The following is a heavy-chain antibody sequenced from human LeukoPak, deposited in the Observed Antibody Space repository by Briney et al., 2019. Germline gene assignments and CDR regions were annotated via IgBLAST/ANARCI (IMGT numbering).Heavy chain of an antibody. CDR1: GYTFTSYG. J-gene: IGHJ5*02. CDR3: ARDRGRIATYNWFDP. D-gene: IGHD6-13*01. CDR2: IGAYNGNT. Sequence: ASVKVSCKASGYTFTSYGISWVRQAPGQGLEWMGWIGAYNGNTNYAQKLQGRVTMTTDTSTSTAYMELRSLRSDDTAVYYCARDRGRIATYNWFDPWGQGTLVTVSS. V-gene: IGHV1-18*01.